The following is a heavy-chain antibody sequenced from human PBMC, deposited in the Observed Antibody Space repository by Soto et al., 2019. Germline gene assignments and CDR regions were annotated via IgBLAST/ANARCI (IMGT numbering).Heavy chain of an antibody. D-gene: IGHD3-3*01. Sequence: ASVKGSCKASGYTFTSYGISWVRQAPGQGLEWMGWISAYNGNTNYAQKLQGRVTMTTDTSTSTAYMELRSLRPDDTALYYCATLFDLWSGIDDGMDVWRQAPTVTVS. V-gene: IGHV1-18*01. CDR3: ATLFDLWSGIDDGMDV. CDR2: ISAYNGNT. CDR1: GYTFTSYG. J-gene: IGHJ6*02.